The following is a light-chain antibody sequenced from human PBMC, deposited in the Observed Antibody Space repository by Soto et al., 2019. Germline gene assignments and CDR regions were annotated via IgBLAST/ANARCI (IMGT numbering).Light chain of an antibody. J-gene: IGLJ1*01. Sequence: QSVLTQPPSAFGSPGQSVTISCTGTSSDVGAYNYVSWYQQHPGKAPKLMIYEVTKRPSGVPARFSGSKSGNTASLTVSGLQAEDEADYYCTLLAGLNAWYVFGTGTKVTVL. CDR3: TLLAGLNAWYV. CDR2: EVT. CDR1: SSDVGAYNY. V-gene: IGLV2-8*01.